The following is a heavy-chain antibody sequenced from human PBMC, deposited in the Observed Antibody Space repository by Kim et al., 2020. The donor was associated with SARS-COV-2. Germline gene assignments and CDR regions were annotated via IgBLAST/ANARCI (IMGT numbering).Heavy chain of an antibody. D-gene: IGHD5-12*01. Sequence: GESLKLSCKGSGYSFTSYWISWVRQMPGKGLEWMGRIDPSDSYTNYSPSFQGHVTISADKSISTAYLQWSSLKASDTAMYYCARLRGYSGYVLPGDYYYGMDVWGQGTTVTVSS. CDR3: ARLRGYSGYVLPGDYYYGMDV. J-gene: IGHJ6*02. CDR1: GYSFTSYW. V-gene: IGHV5-10-1*01. CDR2: IDPSDSYT.